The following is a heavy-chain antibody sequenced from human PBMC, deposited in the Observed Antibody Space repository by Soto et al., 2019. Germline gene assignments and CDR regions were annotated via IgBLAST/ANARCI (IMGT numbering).Heavy chain of an antibody. Sequence: EAQLLESGGGLVQPGGSLRLSCAASGFTFSTYAMSWVRQAPGKGLEWVSAISAGGGSTYYADSVKGGFTISRDNSINTLYMQMNSLRTEDTVVYYCAHPRGYGVFDAYDIWGQGAMVTFSS. V-gene: IGHV3-23*01. D-gene: IGHD4-17*01. CDR1: GFTFSTYA. CDR3: AHPRGYGVFDAYDI. J-gene: IGHJ3*02. CDR2: ISAGGGST.